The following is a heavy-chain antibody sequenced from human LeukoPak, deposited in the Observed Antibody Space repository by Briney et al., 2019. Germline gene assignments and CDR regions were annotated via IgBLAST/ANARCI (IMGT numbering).Heavy chain of an antibody. CDR1: GDSVSSNSAA. CDR3: ARAWDYYDSSGYYYGQFDY. CDR2: TFYRSKWNN. D-gene: IGHD3-22*01. V-gene: IGHV6-1*01. Sequence: SQTLSLTCAISGDSVSSNSAAWNWLRQSPSSGLEWLGRTFYRSKWNNDYALSVKGRITINPDTSKNHFYLQPNSVTPEDTAVYYCARAWDYYDSSGYYYGQFDYWGQGTLVAVSS. J-gene: IGHJ4*02.